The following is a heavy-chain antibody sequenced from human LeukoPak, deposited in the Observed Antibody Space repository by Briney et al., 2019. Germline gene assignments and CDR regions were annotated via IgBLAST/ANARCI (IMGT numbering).Heavy chain of an antibody. Sequence: GGSLRLSCAASGFTFSSHAMSWVRQAPGKGLEWVAVTVGGGDGTYYADSVKGRFTISRDNSNNTLYLQMNSLRAEDTAVYYCANEIRPNDYWGQGTLVTVSS. D-gene: IGHD4-17*01. V-gene: IGHV3-23*01. CDR1: GFTFSSHA. J-gene: IGHJ4*02. CDR2: TVGGGDGT. CDR3: ANEIRPNDY.